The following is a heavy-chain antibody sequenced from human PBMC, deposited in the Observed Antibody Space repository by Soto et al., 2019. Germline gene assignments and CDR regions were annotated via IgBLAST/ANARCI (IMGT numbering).Heavy chain of an antibody. CDR1: GCTFSSYG. J-gene: IGHJ4*02. V-gene: IGHV3-30*18. CDR3: AKDKLYGDLGSFDY. D-gene: IGHD4-17*01. CDR2: ISYDGSNK. Sequence: QVQLVESGGGVVQPGRSLRLSCAASGCTFSSYGMHWVRQAPGKGLEWVAVISYDGSNKYYADSVKGRFTISRDNSKNTLYLQMNSLRAEDTAVYYCAKDKLYGDLGSFDYWGQGTLVTVSS.